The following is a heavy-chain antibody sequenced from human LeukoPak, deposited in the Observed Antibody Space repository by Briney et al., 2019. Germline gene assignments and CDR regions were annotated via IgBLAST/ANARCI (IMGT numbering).Heavy chain of an antibody. CDR2: IVVGSGNT. CDR3: AAVLYYDSSGPPFSDY. Sequence: SVKVSCKASGFTFTSSAMQWVRQARGQRLEWIGCIVVGSGNTNYAQKFQERVTIIRDMSTSTAYMELSSLRSEETAVYYCAAVLYYDSSGPPFSDYWGQETLVTVSS. J-gene: IGHJ4*02. CDR1: GFTFTSSA. D-gene: IGHD3-22*01. V-gene: IGHV1-58*02.